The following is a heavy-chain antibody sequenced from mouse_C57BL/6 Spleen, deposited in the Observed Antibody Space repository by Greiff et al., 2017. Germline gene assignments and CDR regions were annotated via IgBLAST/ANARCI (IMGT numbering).Heavy chain of an antibody. V-gene: IGHV1-59*01. Sequence: VQLQQPGAELVRPGTSVKLSCKASGYTFTSYWMHWVKQRPGQGLEWIGVIDPSDSYTNYNQKFKGKATLTVDTSSSTAYMQLSSLTSEDSAVYYCARGGVGSLDYWGQGTTLTVSS. CDR3: ARGGVGSLDY. CDR2: IDPSDSYT. CDR1: GYTFTSYW. D-gene: IGHD1-1*01. J-gene: IGHJ2*01.